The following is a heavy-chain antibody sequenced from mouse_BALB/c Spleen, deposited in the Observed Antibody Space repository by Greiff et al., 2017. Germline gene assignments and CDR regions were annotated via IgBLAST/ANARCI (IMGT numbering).Heavy chain of an antibody. V-gene: IGHV2-2*02. J-gene: IGHJ4*01. CDR2: IWSGGST. CDR1: GFSLTSYG. D-gene: IGHD2-10*02. Sequence: VKLVESGPGLVQPSQSLSITCTVSGFSLTSYGVHWVRQSPGKGLEWLGVIWSGGSTDYNAAFISRLSISKDNSKSQVFFKMNSLQANDTAIYYCARKRYGNYDDYAMDYWGQGTSVTVSS. CDR3: ARKRYGNYDDYAMDY.